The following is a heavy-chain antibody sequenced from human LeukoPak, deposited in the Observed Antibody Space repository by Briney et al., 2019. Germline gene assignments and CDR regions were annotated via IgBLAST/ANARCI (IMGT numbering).Heavy chain of an antibody. V-gene: IGHV3-7*01. CDR3: AGDEWDYYDSSGYRTAPFDY. CDR1: GFTFNIYW. D-gene: IGHD3-22*01. J-gene: IGHJ4*02. Sequence: GGSLRLSCAASGFTFNIYWMTWVRQAPGKGLEWVANMKADGSEKHYEESVKGRFTIFRDNARNSLYLQMNSLRAEDTAVYYCAGDEWDYYDSSGYRTAPFDYWGQGTLVTVSS. CDR2: MKADGSEK.